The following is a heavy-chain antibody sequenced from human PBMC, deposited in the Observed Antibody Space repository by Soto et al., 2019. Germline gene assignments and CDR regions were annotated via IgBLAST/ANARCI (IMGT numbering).Heavy chain of an antibody. Sequence: GGSLRLSCAASGFTFTNAWISWGRQAPGKGLEWVGRIKSKTDGGTTDYAAPVKGRFTISRDDSKNTLYLQMNSLKTADTAVYYCTTARGTYGAEYFQHWGQGTLVTVS. CDR2: IKSKTDGGTT. CDR3: TTARGTYGAEYFQH. V-gene: IGHV3-15*01. CDR1: GFTFTNAW. D-gene: IGHD4-17*01. J-gene: IGHJ1*01.